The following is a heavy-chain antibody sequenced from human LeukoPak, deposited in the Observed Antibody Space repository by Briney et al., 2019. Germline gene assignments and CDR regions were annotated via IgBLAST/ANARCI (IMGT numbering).Heavy chain of an antibody. CDR1: GFTFTTNW. CDR2: ISYDGSNK. Sequence: GGSLRLSCAASGFTFTTNWMTWVRQAPGKGLEWVAVISYDGSNKYYADSVKGRFTISRDNSKNTLYLQMNSLRAEDTAVYYCARILDSAWGELGYWGQGTLVTVSS. V-gene: IGHV3-30*03. J-gene: IGHJ4*02. CDR3: ARILDSAWGELGY. D-gene: IGHD6-19*01.